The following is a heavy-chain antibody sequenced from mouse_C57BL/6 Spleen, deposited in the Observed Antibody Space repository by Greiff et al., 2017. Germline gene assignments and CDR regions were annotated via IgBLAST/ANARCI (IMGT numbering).Heavy chain of an antibody. CDR3: AREGGFITTVVNYFDY. J-gene: IGHJ2*01. V-gene: IGHV1-19*01. CDR1: GYTFTDYY. CDR2: INPYNGGT. Sequence: EVQLQQSGPVLVKPGASVKMSCKASGYTFTDYYMNWVKQSHGKSLEWIGVINPYNGGTSYNQKFKGKATLTVDKSSSTAYMELNSLTSEDSAVYYCAREGGFITTVVNYFDYWGQGTTRTVSS. D-gene: IGHD1-1*01.